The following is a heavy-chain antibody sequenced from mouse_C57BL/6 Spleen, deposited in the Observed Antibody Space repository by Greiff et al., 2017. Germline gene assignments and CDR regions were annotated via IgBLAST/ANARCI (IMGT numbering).Heavy chain of an antibody. CDR2: IYPGGGYT. CDR1: GYTFTNYW. J-gene: IGHJ4*01. Sequence: QVQLQQSGAELVRPGTSVKMSCKASGYTFTNYWIGWAKQRPGHGLEWIGDIYPGGGYTNYNEKFKGKATLTADKSSSTAYMQFSSLTSEDSAIYYCARDVITTVVATDYYAMDYWGQGTSVTVSS. V-gene: IGHV1-63*01. D-gene: IGHD1-1*01. CDR3: ARDVITTVVATDYYAMDY.